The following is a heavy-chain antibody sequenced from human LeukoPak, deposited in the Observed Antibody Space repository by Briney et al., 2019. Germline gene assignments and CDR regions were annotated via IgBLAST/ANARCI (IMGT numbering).Heavy chain of an antibody. J-gene: IGHJ6*02. D-gene: IGHD3-16*01. V-gene: IGHV1-69*01. CDR3: ARDLRPYYYYYGMDV. CDR1: GGTFISYA. CDR2: IIPIFGTA. Sequence: SVKVSCMASGGTFISYAISWVRQAPGQGLEWMGGIIPIFGTANYAQKFQGRVTITADESTSTAYMELSSMRSEDTAVYYCARDLRPYYYYYGMDVWGQGTTVTVSS.